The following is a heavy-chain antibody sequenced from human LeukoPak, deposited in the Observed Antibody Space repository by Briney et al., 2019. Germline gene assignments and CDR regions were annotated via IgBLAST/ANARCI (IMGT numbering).Heavy chain of an antibody. CDR1: GGSITSGNYY. V-gene: IGHV4-61*02. CDR3: AREPHLGRYSSSCSSFDY. CDR2: IYPSGNT. J-gene: IGHJ4*02. Sequence: SQTLSLTCTASGGSITSGNYYWSWIRQPAGEGLEWIGRIYPSGNTNYNPSLKSRVTISVDTSKNQFSLKLSSVTASDTAVYYCAREPHLGRYSSSCSSFDYWGQGTLVTVSS. D-gene: IGHD6-13*01.